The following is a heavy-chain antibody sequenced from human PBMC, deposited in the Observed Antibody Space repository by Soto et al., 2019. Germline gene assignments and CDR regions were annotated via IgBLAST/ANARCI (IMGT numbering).Heavy chain of an antibody. CDR1: GFTVSSNY. D-gene: IGHD3-22*01. CDR2: IYSGGST. J-gene: IGHJ4*02. V-gene: IGHV3-53*04. CDR3: ARDSGDSSGYYPPADY. Sequence: PGGSLRLSCAASGFTVSSNYMSWVRQAPGKGLEWVSVIYSGGSTYYADSVKGRFTISRHNSKNTLYLQMNSLRAEDTAVYYCARDSGDSSGYYPPADYSCPAPLVTVST.